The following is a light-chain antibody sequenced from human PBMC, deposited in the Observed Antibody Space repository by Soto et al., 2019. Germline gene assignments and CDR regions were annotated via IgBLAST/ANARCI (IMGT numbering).Light chain of an antibody. Sequence: DVVMTQTPLSQSVAPGQPSSISCKSSQSLLHITGETFLFWYLQKXGQSPQXLIYEVSTRVSGVPDRVSGSGSGTEFTLEISRVETDDVAIYYCMQSTQLPPTFGQGTRLEIK. CDR3: MQSTQLPPT. CDR2: EVS. V-gene: IGKV2D-29*02. CDR1: QSLLHITGETF. J-gene: IGKJ5*01.